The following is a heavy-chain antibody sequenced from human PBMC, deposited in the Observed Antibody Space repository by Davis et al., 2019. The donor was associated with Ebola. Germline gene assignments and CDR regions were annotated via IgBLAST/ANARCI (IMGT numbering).Heavy chain of an antibody. CDR2: IWYDGSNK. V-gene: IGHV3-33*01. D-gene: IGHD4-17*01. CDR1: GFSFSSYG. J-gene: IGHJ6*02. Sequence: SCAASGFSFSSYGMHWLRQAPGKGLEWVAVIWYDGSNKYYADSVKGRFTISRDNSKNTLYLQMNSLRAEDTAVYYCAREASEGDYLFYYYYGMDVWGQGTTVTVSS. CDR3: AREASEGDYLFYYYYGMDV.